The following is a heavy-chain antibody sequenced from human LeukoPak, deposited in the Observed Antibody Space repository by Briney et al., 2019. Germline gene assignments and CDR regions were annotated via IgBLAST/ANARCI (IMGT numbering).Heavy chain of an antibody. CDR3: AKGAGRYYDSSGYYIDF. D-gene: IGHD3-22*01. CDR2: IRYDGSKN. V-gene: IGHV3-30*02. CDR1: GFTFSKYG. Sequence: GGSLRLSCVASGFTFSKYGIHWVRQAPGKGVEWVAFIRYDGSKNYYADSVKGRFTISRDNSKNTLYLQMNSLRAEDTAVYYCAKGAGRYYDSSGYYIDFWGQGTLVTVSS. J-gene: IGHJ4*02.